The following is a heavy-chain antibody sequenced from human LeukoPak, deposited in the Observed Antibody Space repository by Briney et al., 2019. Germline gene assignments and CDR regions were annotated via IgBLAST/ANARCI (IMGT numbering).Heavy chain of an antibody. J-gene: IGHJ4*02. V-gene: IGHV4-61*02. D-gene: IGHD3-3*01. CDR2: IYTSGST. Sequence: SETLSLTCTVSGGSISSGSYYWSWIRQPAGKGLEWIGRIYTSGSTNYNPSLKSRVTISVDTSKNQFSLKLSSVTAADTAVYYCARRRRDFWSGYHSYYFDYWGQGTLVTVSS. CDR3: ARRRRDFWSGYHSYYFDY. CDR1: GGSISSGSYY.